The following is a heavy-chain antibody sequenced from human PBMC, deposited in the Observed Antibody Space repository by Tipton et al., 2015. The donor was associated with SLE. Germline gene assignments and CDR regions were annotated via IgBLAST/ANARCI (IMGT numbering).Heavy chain of an antibody. Sequence: SLRLSCAASGFTFSNSWMNWVRLAPGKGLEWVANIKEDGSEKHYVDSVKDRLTISRDNAKNSLYLQMNSLRAEDTAVFYCARGDSSSLVGYFQHWGQGTLVTVSS. CDR3: ARGDSSSLVGYFQH. CDR2: IKEDGSEK. V-gene: IGHV3-7*01. J-gene: IGHJ1*01. D-gene: IGHD6-13*01. CDR1: GFTFSNSW.